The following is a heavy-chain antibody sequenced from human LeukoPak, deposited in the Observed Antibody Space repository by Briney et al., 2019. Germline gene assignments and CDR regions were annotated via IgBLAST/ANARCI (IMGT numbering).Heavy chain of an antibody. Sequence: GGSLRLSCAASGFTFSSFAMNWVRQAPGKGLEWVSYIVGSSSNIYYADSVKGRFTISRDNAKNSLYLQMDSLRAEDTAVYYCATDSPETAAFDYWGQGTLVTVSS. V-gene: IGHV3-48*04. CDR1: GFTFSSFA. CDR2: IVGSSSNI. CDR3: ATDSPETAAFDY. J-gene: IGHJ4*02. D-gene: IGHD1-1*01.